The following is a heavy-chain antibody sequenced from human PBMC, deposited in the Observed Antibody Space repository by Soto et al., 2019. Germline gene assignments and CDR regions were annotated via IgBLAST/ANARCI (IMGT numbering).Heavy chain of an antibody. CDR1: GFTFSSYS. J-gene: IGHJ4*02. D-gene: IGHD6-13*01. CDR3: ARGLLPYSSSWYEN. Sequence: GGSLRLSCAASGFTFSSYSMNWVRQAPGKGLEWVSSISSSSSYIYYADSVKGRFTISRDNAKNSLYLQMNSLRAEDTAVYYCARGLLPYSSSWYENWGQGTLVTVSS. CDR2: ISSSSSYI. V-gene: IGHV3-21*01.